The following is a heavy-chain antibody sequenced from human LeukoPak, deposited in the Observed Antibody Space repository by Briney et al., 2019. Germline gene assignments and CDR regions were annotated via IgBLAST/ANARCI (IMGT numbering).Heavy chain of an antibody. CDR1: GFTFSSYS. D-gene: IGHD3-10*01. J-gene: IGHJ3*02. CDR2: ISSSSSTI. Sequence: GGSLRLSCAASGFTFSSYSMNWVRQAPGKGLEWVSYISSSSSTIYYADSVKGRFTISRDNAKNSLYLQMNSLRAEDTAVYYCARVAYAMVRGVISAFDIWGQGTMVTVSS. CDR3: ARVAYAMVRGVISAFDI. V-gene: IGHV3-48*01.